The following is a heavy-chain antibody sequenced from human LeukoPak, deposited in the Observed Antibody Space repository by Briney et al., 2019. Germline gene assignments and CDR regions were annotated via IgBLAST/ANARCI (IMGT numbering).Heavy chain of an antibody. D-gene: IGHD6-13*01. V-gene: IGHV4-34*01. CDR2: INHSGST. CDR1: GGSFSGYY. CDR3: ARGLVGYSSSWYLNWFDP. J-gene: IGHJ5*02. Sequence: PSETLSLTCAVYGGSFSGYYWSWIRQPPGEGLEWIGEINHSGSTNYNPSLKSRVTISVDTSKNQFSLKLSSVTAADTAVYYCARGLVGYSSSWYLNWFDPWSQGTLVTVSS.